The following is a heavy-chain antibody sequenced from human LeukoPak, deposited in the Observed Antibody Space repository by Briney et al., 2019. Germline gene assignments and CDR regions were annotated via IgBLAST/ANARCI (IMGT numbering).Heavy chain of an antibody. V-gene: IGHV4-59*01. CDR3: AGYYDSSGYYSRIGY. J-gene: IGHJ4*02. Sequence: SETLSLTCTVSGGSISSYYWSWNRQPPGKGLEWIGYIYYSGSTNYNPSLKSRVTISVDTSKNQFSLKLSSVTAADTAVYYCAGYYDSSGYYSRIGYWGQGTLVTVSS. CDR1: GGSISSYY. D-gene: IGHD3-22*01. CDR2: IYYSGST.